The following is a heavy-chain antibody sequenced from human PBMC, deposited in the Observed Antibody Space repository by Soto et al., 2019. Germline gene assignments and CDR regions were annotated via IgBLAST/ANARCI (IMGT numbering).Heavy chain of an antibody. D-gene: IGHD6-19*01. J-gene: IGHJ4*02. CDR3: AKDITQQWLDY. CDR1: GFTFSSYG. Sequence: GGSLRLSCAASGFTFSSYGMHWVRQAPGKGLEWVAVISYDGSNKYYADSVKGRFTISRDNSKNTLYLQMNSLRAEDTAVYYCAKDITQQWLDYWGQGTLVTVSS. V-gene: IGHV3-30*18. CDR2: ISYDGSNK.